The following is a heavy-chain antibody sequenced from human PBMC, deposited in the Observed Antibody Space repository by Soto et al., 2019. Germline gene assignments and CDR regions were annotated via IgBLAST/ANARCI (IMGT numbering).Heavy chain of an antibody. J-gene: IGHJ4*02. CDR1: GFTVRSNY. Sequence: EVQLVESGGGLIQPGGSLRLSCAASGFTVRSNYMNWVRQAPGKGLEWISVIYSGGSTYYADSVKGRFTISRDNSKNTLYLQMNSLRAEDTAVYYCARVPYDSSGYPNYYFDYWGQGTLVTVSS. CDR3: ARVPYDSSGYPNYYFDY. V-gene: IGHV3-53*01. CDR2: IYSGGST. D-gene: IGHD3-22*01.